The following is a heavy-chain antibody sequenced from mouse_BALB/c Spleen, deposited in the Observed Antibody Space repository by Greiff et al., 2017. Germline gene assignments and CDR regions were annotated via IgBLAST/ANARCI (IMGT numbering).Heavy chain of an antibody. Sequence: EVHLVESGGGLVQPGGSLRLSCATSGFTFTDYYMSWVRQPPGKALEWLGFIRNKANGYTTEYSASVKGRFTISRDNSQSILYLQMNTLRAEDSATYYCARDYYGSSWFAYWGQGTLVTVSA. D-gene: IGHD1-1*01. J-gene: IGHJ3*01. CDR3: ARDYYGSSWFAY. CDR2: IRNKANGYTT. CDR1: GFTFTDYY. V-gene: IGHV7-3*02.